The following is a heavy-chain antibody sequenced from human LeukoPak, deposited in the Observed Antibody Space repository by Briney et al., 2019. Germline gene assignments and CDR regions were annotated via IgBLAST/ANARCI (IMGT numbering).Heavy chain of an antibody. D-gene: IGHD6-13*01. CDR1: GFNFSNFA. J-gene: IGHJ5*02. CDR2: ITGYGAT. V-gene: IGHV3-23*01. CDR3: AKGAAAGKVDWFDP. Sequence: GGSLRLSCAASGFNFSNFAMMWLRQAPGTGLQWFSTITGYGATFYADSVRGRFTIFRDTSMNTLFLQMNSLGAEDTAVYYCAKGAAAGKVDWFDPWGQGTLVTVSS.